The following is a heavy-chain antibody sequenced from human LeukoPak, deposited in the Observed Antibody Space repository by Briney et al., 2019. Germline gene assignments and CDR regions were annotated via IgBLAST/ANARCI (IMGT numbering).Heavy chain of an antibody. J-gene: IGHJ6*02. Sequence: GASVKVSCKASGYTFTGYYMHWVRQAPGQGLEWMGWINPNSGGTNYAQKFQGRVTMTRDTSISTAYMELSRLRSDDTAVYYCARTIRTTVTSSYYGMDVWGQGTTVTVSS. CDR2: INPNSGGT. CDR3: ARTIRTTVTSSYYGMDV. V-gene: IGHV1-2*02. CDR1: GYTFTGYY. D-gene: IGHD4-17*01.